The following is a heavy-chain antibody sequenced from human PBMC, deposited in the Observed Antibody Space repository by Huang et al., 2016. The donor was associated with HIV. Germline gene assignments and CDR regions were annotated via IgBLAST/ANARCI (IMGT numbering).Heavy chain of an antibody. V-gene: IGHV3-53*01. D-gene: IGHD3-10*01. J-gene: IGHJ4*02. Sequence: EVQLVESGGGLIQPGGSLRLSCAASGFSVSDNYMTWVRQAPGKGLECVSDLFSGGATYYADSVKGRFTISRDKSKNTLFLQMNSLRAEDTAVYYCARGEWFGELTLDYWGQGTLVTVSS. CDR3: ARGEWFGELTLDY. CDR1: GFSVSDNY. CDR2: LFSGGAT.